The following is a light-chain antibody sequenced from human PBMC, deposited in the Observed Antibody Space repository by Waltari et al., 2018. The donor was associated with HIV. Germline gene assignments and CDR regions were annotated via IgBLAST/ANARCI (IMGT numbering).Light chain of an antibody. CDR3: QQYGTSPPWM. Sequence: EIVLTQSPDTLSLSPGEKVTLSCRASQYVSGAHLAWYQQKPGQAPRLLIYRASTRATGIPDRFSGSGSGTDFTLTVSGLEPEDVAVYYCQQYGTSPPWMFGRGTKVEIK. CDR1: QYVSGAH. CDR2: RAS. J-gene: IGKJ1*01. V-gene: IGKV3-20*01.